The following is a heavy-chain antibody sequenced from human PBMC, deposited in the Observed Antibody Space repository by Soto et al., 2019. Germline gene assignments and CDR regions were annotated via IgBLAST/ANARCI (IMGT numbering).Heavy chain of an antibody. CDR1: GFTVSTNY. CDR2: IYSGGTT. CDR3: ARVAEFWRAYSYRFLCL. Sequence: EVQLVETGGDLIQPGGSLRLSCAASGFTVSTNYMSWVRQAPGKGLDWVSLIYSGGTTYYADSVRGRFTISRVNSKYTLYLQMCRLRAEYTAVYYCARVAEFWRAYSYRFLCLWGRGTLVTVSS. V-gene: IGHV3-53*02. J-gene: IGHJ2*01. D-gene: IGHD3-3*01.